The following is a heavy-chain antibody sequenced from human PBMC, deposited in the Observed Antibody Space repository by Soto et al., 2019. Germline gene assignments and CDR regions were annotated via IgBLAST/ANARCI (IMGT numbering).Heavy chain of an antibody. CDR2: IYYSGST. D-gene: IGHD2-15*01. CDR1: GGSISSGGYY. CDR3: ARELVERYYGMDV. J-gene: IGHJ6*02. Sequence: QVQLQESGPGLVKPSQTLSLTCTVSGGSISSGGYYWSWIRQHPGKGLEWIGYIYYSGSTYYNPSLRSGVTISVDTSKNQFSLKLSSVTAADTAVYYCARELVERYYGMDVWGQGTTVTVSS. V-gene: IGHV4-31*03.